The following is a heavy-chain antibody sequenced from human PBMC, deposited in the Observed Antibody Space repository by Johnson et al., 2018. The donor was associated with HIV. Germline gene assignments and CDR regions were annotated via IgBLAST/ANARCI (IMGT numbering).Heavy chain of an antibody. V-gene: IGHV3-30*14. CDR2: ISFDGSNK. Sequence: QVHLVESGGGVVQPGRSLRLSCAASGFTFSSYAMHWVRQAPGKGLEWAAVISFDGSNKYYADSVKGRFIISRDNSKDTLYLQMTSLRAEDTAVYYCARAPPYGDYGDTCDIWGQGTMVTVSS. CDR3: ARAPPYGDYGDTCDI. D-gene: IGHD4-17*01. CDR1: GFTFSSYA. J-gene: IGHJ3*02.